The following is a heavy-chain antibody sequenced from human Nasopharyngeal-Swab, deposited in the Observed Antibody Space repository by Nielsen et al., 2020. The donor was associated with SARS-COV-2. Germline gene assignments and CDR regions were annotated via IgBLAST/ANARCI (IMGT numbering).Heavy chain of an antibody. CDR1: GGSISSYC. J-gene: IGHJ3*02. Sequence: GSLRLSCTVSGGSISSYCWSWIRQPPGKGLEWIGYIYYSGSTNYNPSLKSRVTISVDTSKNQFSLKLSSVTAADTAVYYCARDPSPGIAVAGTGAFDIWGQGTMVTVSS. D-gene: IGHD6-19*01. V-gene: IGHV4-59*01. CDR3: ARDPSPGIAVAGTGAFDI. CDR2: IYYSGST.